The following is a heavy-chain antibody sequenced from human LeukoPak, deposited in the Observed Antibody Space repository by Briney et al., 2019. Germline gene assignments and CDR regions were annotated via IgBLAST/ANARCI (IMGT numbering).Heavy chain of an antibody. CDR1: GFTFGDYS. CDR3: TRVSGYCTNGVCFLSYYYMDV. J-gene: IGHJ6*03. V-gene: IGHV3-49*04. Sequence: PGGCLRLSCTASGFTFGDYSMSWVRQAPGKGLEWVGFIRSKAYGGTTEYAASVKGRFTISRDDSKSIAYLQMNSLKTEDTAVYYCTRVSGYCTNGVCFLSYYYMDVWGKGTTVTVSS. D-gene: IGHD2-8*01. CDR2: IRSKAYGGTT.